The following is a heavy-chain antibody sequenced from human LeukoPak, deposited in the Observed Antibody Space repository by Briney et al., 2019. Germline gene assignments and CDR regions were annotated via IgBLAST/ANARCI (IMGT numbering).Heavy chain of an antibody. J-gene: IGHJ6*04. V-gene: IGHV3-48*03. D-gene: IGHD3-10*02. Sequence: PGGSLRLSCAASGFTFSSYEMNLVRQAPGEGLEWVSYISSGSTIYYADSVKGRFTISRDNAKNSLYLPMNSLRAEDTAVYYCAELGITMIGGVWGKGTTVTISS. CDR2: ISSGSTI. CDR1: GFTFSSYE. CDR3: AELGITMIGGV.